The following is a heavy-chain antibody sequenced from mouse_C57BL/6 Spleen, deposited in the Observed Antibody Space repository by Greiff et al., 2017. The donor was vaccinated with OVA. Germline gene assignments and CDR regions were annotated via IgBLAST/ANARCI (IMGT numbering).Heavy chain of an antibody. Sequence: EVQLQQSGPGMVKPSQSLSLTCTVTGYSITSGYDWHWIRHFPGNKLEWMGYISYSGSTNYNPSLKSRISITHDTSKNHFFLKLNSVTTEDTATYYCARGLLRGEPWFAYWGQGTLVTVSA. V-gene: IGHV3-1*01. CDR3: ARGLLRGEPWFAY. CDR1: GYSITSGYD. CDR2: ISYSGST. D-gene: IGHD2-3*01. J-gene: IGHJ3*01.